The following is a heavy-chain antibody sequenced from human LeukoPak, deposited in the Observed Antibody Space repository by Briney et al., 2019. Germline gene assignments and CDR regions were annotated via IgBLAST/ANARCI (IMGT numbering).Heavy chain of an antibody. CDR1: GFTFSSYW. CDR2: ISYDGSNK. J-gene: IGHJ2*01. Sequence: GGSLRLSCAASGFTFSSYWMSWVRQAPGKGLEWVAVISYDGSNKYYADSVKGRFTISRDNSKNTLYLQMNSLRAEDTAVYYCAKSMTLQWRGFFDLWGRGTHVTVSS. V-gene: IGHV3-30*18. CDR3: AKSMTLQWRGFFDL. D-gene: IGHD6-19*01.